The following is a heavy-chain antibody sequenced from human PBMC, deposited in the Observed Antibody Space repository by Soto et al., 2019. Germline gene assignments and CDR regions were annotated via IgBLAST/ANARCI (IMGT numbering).Heavy chain of an antibody. V-gene: IGHV1-18*04. Sequence: ASVKVSCKASGYTFSSYGISWVRQAPGQGLEWMGWISAHSGNTNYEQKFQGRVTMTTDTSTSTAYMELRSLRSDDTAVYYCARDGYVITAVPLPYGLDVWGQGTTVTVS. J-gene: IGHJ6*02. CDR3: ARDGYVITAVPLPYGLDV. CDR1: GYTFSSYG. D-gene: IGHD2-2*01. CDR2: ISAHSGNT.